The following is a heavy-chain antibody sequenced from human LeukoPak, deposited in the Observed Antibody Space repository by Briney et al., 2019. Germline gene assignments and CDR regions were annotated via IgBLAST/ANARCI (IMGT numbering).Heavy chain of an antibody. Sequence: PSQTLSLTCTVSGGSISSGGYYWSWIRQHPGKGLEWIGYIHNSGSTYYNPSLKSPVSISVDTSKSHFSLRLSSVTAADTAVYYCARGFRYGMDVWGQGTTVTVSS. J-gene: IGHJ6*02. CDR3: ARGFRYGMDV. CDR1: GGSISSGGYY. V-gene: IGHV4-31*01. CDR2: IHNSGST.